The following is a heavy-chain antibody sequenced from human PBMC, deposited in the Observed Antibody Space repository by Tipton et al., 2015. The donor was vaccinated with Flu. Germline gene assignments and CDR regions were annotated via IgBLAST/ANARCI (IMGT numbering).Heavy chain of an antibody. Sequence: TLSLTCAVYGGSFSGYYWSWIRQPPGKGLEWIGEINHSGSTNYNPSLKSRVTISVDTSKNQFSLKLSSVTAADTAVYYCARGGSSSWYFGGPSYYYYGMDVWGQGTTVPVSS. D-gene: IGHD6-13*01. CDR3: ARGGSSSWYFGGPSYYYYGMDV. V-gene: IGHV4-34*01. CDR1: GGSFSGYY. CDR2: INHSGST. J-gene: IGHJ6*02.